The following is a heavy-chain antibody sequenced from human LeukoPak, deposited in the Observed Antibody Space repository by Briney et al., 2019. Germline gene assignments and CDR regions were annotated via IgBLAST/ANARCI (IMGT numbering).Heavy chain of an antibody. CDR1: GFTFSSYW. CDR3: ARRGAVADAFDI. D-gene: IGHD4-23*01. V-gene: IGHV3-74*01. Sequence: GGSLRLSCAASGFTFSSYWMHWVRQAPGKGLVWVSRIKSDGSSTNYADSVKGRFTISRDNAKNTLYLQMNSLRAEDTAVYYCARRGAVADAFDIWGQGTMVTVSS. J-gene: IGHJ3*02. CDR2: IKSDGSST.